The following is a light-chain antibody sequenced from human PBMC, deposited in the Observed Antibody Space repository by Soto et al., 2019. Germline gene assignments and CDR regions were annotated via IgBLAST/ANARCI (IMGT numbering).Light chain of an antibody. Sequence: EIVLTQSPATLSLSPGERATLSCGASQSISSNSLAWYQQKPGLAPRLLIYDVSRRATDIPDRFGGSGSGTDFTLTISRLEPEDFAVYYCQQYGATPQLTFGGGTKVDSK. CDR2: DVS. V-gene: IGKV3D-20*01. CDR1: QSISSNS. J-gene: IGKJ4*01. CDR3: QQYGATPQLT.